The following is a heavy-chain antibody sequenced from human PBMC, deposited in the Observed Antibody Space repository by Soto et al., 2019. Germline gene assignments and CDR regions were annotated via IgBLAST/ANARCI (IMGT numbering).Heavy chain of an antibody. CDR2: MSSSGVT. V-gene: IGHV4-4*07. J-gene: IGHJ3*02. CDR1: GGSISNKY. CDR3: ARALDSSGWYGDDAFDI. Sequence: PSETLSLTCTVSGGSISNKYWSWIRQPAGKGLEWIGRMSSSGVTNYSPSFKSRVTMSVDMSKNQFSLKLSSVIATDAAVYYCARALDSSGWYGDDAFDIWGQGTMVTVSS. D-gene: IGHD6-19*01.